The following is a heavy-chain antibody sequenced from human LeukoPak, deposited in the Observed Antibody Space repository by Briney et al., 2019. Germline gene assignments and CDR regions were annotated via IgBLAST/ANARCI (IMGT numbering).Heavy chain of an antibody. V-gene: IGHV3-30-3*01. CDR3: ARDSGPSLSALDY. CDR1: GFTFSSYA. J-gene: IGHJ4*02. CDR2: ISYDGSNK. Sequence: GGSLRLSCAASGFTFSSYAMHWVRQAPGKGLEWVAVISYDGSNKYYADSVKGRFTISRDNSKNTLYLQMDSLRAEDTAVYYCARDSGPSLSALDYWGQGTLVTVSS.